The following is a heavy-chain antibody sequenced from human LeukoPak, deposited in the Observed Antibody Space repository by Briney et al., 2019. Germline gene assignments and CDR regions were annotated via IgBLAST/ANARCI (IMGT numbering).Heavy chain of an antibody. CDR3: ATHTNNYYDSSVYSDY. V-gene: IGHV4-39*01. Sequence: SESLSLTCTLSGGSISSIRYYWGWIRQPPGKGLEWIGSIYYSGSTYYNPSLKSRVTISVDASKNQFSLKLSSVTAADTAVYYCATHTNNYYDSSVYSDYWGQGTLVTVSS. J-gene: IGHJ4*02. D-gene: IGHD3-22*01. CDR2: IYYSGST. CDR1: GGSISSIRYY.